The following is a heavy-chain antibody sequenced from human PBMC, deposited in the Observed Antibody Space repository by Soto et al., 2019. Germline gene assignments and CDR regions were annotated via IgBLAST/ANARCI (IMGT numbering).Heavy chain of an antibody. Sequence: GGSLRLSCAASGFTFSNAWMSWVRQAPGKGLEWVGRIKSKTDGGTTDYAAPVKGRFTISRDDSKNTLYLQMNSLKTEDTAVYYCTTITMVRGVMSPVGVFVYWGQGTLVTVSS. D-gene: IGHD3-10*01. CDR1: GFTFSNAW. CDR3: TTITMVRGVMSPVGVFVY. J-gene: IGHJ4*02. V-gene: IGHV3-15*01. CDR2: IKSKTDGGTT.